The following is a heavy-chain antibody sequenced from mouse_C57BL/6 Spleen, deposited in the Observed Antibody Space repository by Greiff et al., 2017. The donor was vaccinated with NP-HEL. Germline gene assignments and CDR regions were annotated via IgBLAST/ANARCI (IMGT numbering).Heavy chain of an antibody. CDR1: GYSFTGYF. V-gene: IGHV1-20*01. CDR3: ARGDFTTVVAPYWYFDV. D-gene: IGHD1-1*01. J-gene: IGHJ1*03. Sequence: EVQLQQSGPELVKPGDSVKISCKASGYSFTGYFMNWVMQSHGKSFEWIGRINPYNGDTFYNQKFKGKATLTVDKSSSTAHMELRSLTSEDSAVYYCARGDFTTVVAPYWYFDVWGTGTTVTVSS. CDR2: INPYNGDT.